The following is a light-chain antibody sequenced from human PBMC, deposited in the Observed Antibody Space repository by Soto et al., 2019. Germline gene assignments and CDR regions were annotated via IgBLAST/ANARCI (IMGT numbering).Light chain of an antibody. J-gene: IGKJ1*01. Sequence: EIVLTQSPVTLSLSPGERATLSCRASQSVSSNLAWYQRKPGQAPRLLIYGASTRATGIPARFSGSGSGTEFTLTISSLQSEDFAVYYCQQYNNWPSWTFGQGTKVDIK. CDR2: GAS. V-gene: IGKV3-15*01. CDR3: QQYNNWPSWT. CDR1: QSVSSN.